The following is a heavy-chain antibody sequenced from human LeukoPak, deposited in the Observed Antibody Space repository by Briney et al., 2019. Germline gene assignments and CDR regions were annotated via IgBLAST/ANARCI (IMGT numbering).Heavy chain of an antibody. V-gene: IGHV3-7*01. CDR3: ARDSFGAKDYYYYMDV. Sequence: GGSLRLSCAASGFTFSSYWMSWVRQAPGKGLEWVANIKQDGSEKHYVDSVKGRFTISRDNAKNSLYLQMNSLRAEDTAVYYCARDSFGAKDYYYYMDVWGKGTTVTVSS. J-gene: IGHJ6*03. CDR1: GFTFSSYW. D-gene: IGHD3-16*01. CDR2: IKQDGSEK.